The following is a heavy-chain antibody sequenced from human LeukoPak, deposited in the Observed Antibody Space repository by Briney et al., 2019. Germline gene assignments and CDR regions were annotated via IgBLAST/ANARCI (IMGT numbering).Heavy chain of an antibody. Sequence: ASVTVSCKASGYTFTSYDINWVRQATGQGLEWMGWMNPNSGNTGYAQKFQGRVTMTRNTSISTAYMELSSLRSEDTAVYYCARGVYGDYGAGYWGQGTLVTVSS. D-gene: IGHD4-17*01. V-gene: IGHV1-8*01. J-gene: IGHJ4*02. CDR2: MNPNSGNT. CDR1: GYTFTSYD. CDR3: ARGVYGDYGAGY.